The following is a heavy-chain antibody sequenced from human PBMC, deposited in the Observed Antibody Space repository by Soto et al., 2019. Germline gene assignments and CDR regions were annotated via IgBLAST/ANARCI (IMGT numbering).Heavy chain of an antibody. D-gene: IGHD4-17*01. J-gene: IGHJ4*02. CDR3: AKEGGDYGDPIDY. CDR1: GFTFSTYA. V-gene: IGHV3-23*01. Sequence: EVHLLESGGGLVQPGGSLRLSCAASGFTFSTYAMSWVRQAPGKGLEWFSAISGSGGSRYYADSVKGRFTISRDNSKNTLSLQMNSLKAGDTSVYYCAKEGGDYGDPIDYWGQGTLVTVSS. CDR2: ISGSGGSR.